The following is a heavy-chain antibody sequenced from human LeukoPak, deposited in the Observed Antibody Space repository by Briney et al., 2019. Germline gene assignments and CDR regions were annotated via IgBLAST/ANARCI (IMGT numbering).Heavy chain of an antibody. CDR3: AKDSYYDSSGYYR. Sequence: PGGSLRLSCAASGFTFSSYGMHWVRQAPGKGLEWVAGIWYDGSNKYYEDSVKGRFTSSRDNSENPLYLQMNSLRAEDTAVYYCAKDSYYDSSGYYRWGQGTLVTVSS. CDR2: IWYDGSNK. CDR1: GFTFSSYG. D-gene: IGHD3-22*01. J-gene: IGHJ4*02. V-gene: IGHV3-33*06.